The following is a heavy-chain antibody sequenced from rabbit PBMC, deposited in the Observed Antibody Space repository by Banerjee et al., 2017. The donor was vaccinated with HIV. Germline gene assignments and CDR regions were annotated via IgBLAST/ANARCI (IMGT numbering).Heavy chain of an antibody. J-gene: IGHJ4*01. CDR3: ARETYGGSGSLGL. CDR2: IDVGDSATT. D-gene: IGHD3-1*01. CDR1: GFTLSSYW. V-gene: IGHV1S40*01. Sequence: QSLEESGGDLVKPGTSLTLTCTASGFTLSSYWMCWVRQAPGKGLEWIGYIDVGDSATTWYASWAKGRFTVSKASSTTVTLQMTSLTVADTATYFCARETYGGSGSLGLWGQGTLVTVS.